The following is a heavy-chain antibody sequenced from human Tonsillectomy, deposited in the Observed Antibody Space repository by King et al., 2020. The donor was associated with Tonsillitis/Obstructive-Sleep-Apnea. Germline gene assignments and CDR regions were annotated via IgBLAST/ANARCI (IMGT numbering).Heavy chain of an antibody. CDR2: INWSGGST. Sequence: VQLVESGGGVVRPGGPLRLSCAASGFIFDDYDMTWVRQAPGKGLEWGSGINWSGGSTGYGDSVKGRFTISRDNAKNSLYLQMNSLRAEDTALYYCARDIGCSSTSCPWNDAFDIWGQGTMVTVSS. J-gene: IGHJ3*02. D-gene: IGHD2-2*01. V-gene: IGHV3-20*04. CDR1: GFIFDDYD. CDR3: ARDIGCSSTSCPWNDAFDI.